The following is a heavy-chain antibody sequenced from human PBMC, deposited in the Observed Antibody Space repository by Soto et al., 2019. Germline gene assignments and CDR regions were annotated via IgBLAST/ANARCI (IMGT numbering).Heavy chain of an antibody. D-gene: IGHD5-12*01. J-gene: IGHJ6*02. CDR2: IYYSGST. V-gene: IGHV4-39*01. Sequence: SETLSLTCTVSGGSISSSSYYWGWIRQPPGKGLEWIGSIYYSGSTYYNPSLKSRVTISVDTSKNQFSLKLSSVTAADTAVYYCARLPNIYYYYYYGMDVWGQGTTVT. CDR3: ARLPNIYYYYYYGMDV. CDR1: GGSISSSSYY.